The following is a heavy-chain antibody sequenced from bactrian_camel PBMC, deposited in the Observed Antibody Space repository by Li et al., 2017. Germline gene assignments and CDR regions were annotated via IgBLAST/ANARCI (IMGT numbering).Heavy chain of an antibody. CDR2: IDGAGTST. CDR3: ETRGK. CDR1: GDTAEMYC. J-gene: IGHJ4*01. V-gene: IGHV3S60*01. Sequence: GGGSVPTGGSLRLSCTASGDTAEMYCMAWFRQAPGKDREIIATIDGAGTSTYYYIDSVKGRFTISRDNAKNTLYLQLSRLKTEDTAMYYCETRGKRGQGTQVTVS.